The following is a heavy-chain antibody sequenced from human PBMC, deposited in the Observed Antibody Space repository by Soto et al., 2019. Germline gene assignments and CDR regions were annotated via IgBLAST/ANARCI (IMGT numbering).Heavy chain of an antibody. CDR1: GGTFSSYA. D-gene: IGHD3-22*01. V-gene: IGHV1-69*01. CDR3: ARGSYDSSGYYGGYYYYGMDV. CDR2: IIPIFGTA. J-gene: IGHJ6*02. Sequence: QVQLVQSGAEVKKPGSSVKVSCKASGGTFSSYAISWVRQAPGQGLEWMGGIIPIFGTANYAQKFQGRVTITADESTSTAYMELSSLRSEDTAVYYCARGSYDSSGYYGGYYYYGMDVWGQGTTVTVSS.